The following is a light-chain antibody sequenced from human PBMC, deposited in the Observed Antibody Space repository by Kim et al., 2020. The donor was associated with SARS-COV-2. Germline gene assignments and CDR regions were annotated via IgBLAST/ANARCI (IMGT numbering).Light chain of an antibody. J-gene: IGLJ3*02. CDR2: RNN. CDR1: SSNIGNNY. V-gene: IGLV1-47*01. Sequence: QSVLTQPPSASGTPGQRVTISCSGSSSNIGNNYVYWYQQVSGTAPKLLIYRNNERPSGVPDRFSGSKSGTSGSLAISGLRSEDEADYFCAAWDGSLRAWVFGGGTSGPS. CDR3: AAWDGSLRAWV.